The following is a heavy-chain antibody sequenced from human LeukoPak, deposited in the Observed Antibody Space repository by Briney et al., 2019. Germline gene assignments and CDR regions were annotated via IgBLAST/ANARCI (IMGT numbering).Heavy chain of an antibody. CDR3: AREIEGIWFDP. CDR2: INPNSGGT. D-gene: IGHD2/OR15-2a*01. V-gene: IGHV1-2*02. CDR1: GYTFTGYY. Sequence: ASVKVSCKTSGYTFTGYYMHWVRQAPGQGLEWMGWINPNSGGTNYAQKFQGRVTMTRDTSISTAYMELRSLRSDDTAVYYCAREIEGIWFDPWGQGTLVTVSS. J-gene: IGHJ5*02.